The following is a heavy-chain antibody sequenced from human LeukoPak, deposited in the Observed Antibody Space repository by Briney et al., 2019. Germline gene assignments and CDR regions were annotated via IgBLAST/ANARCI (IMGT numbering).Heavy chain of an antibody. Sequence: GGSLRLSCAASGFTFSSYWMSWVRQAPGKGLEWVSGINWNGGSTGYADSVKGRFTISRDNAKNSLYLQMNSLRAEDTALYYCARDFIGAGGGFDPWGQGTLVTVSS. J-gene: IGHJ5*02. CDR1: GFTFSSYW. D-gene: IGHD3-16*02. CDR2: INWNGGST. V-gene: IGHV3-20*04. CDR3: ARDFIGAGGGFDP.